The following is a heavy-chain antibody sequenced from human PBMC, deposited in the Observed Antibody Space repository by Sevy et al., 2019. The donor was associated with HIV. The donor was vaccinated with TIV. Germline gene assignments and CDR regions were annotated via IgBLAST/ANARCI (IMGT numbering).Heavy chain of an antibody. CDR2: IWYDGSNK. CDR3: AAGWGSYYKFDY. Sequence: GGSLRLSCAASGFTFSKYGMHWVRQAPGKGLEWVALIWYDGSNKYYADSVKGRFTISRDNAKNSLYLQMSSLRDEDTAVYYCAAGWGSYYKFDYWGQGTLVTVSS. CDR1: GFTFSKYG. J-gene: IGHJ4*02. D-gene: IGHD1-26*01. V-gene: IGHV3-33*01.